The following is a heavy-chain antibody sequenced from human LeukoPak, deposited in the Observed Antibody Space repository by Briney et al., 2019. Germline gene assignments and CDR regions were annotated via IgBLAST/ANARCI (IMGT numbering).Heavy chain of an antibody. CDR3: ARGQWFRAF. D-gene: IGHD3-10*01. CDR1: GGSFSGYY. CDR2: IHYSGSA. J-gene: IGHJ4*02. Sequence: PSETLSLTCAVYGGSFSGYYWTWIRQPPGKGLEWIGEIHYSGSATYNPSLKSRVTISVDTSKNQFSLKMNSVTAADTAVYYCARGQWFRAFWSRGTPVTVPS. V-gene: IGHV4-34*01.